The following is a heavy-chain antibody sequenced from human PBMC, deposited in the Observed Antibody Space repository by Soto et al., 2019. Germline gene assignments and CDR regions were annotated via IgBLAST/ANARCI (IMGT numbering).Heavy chain of an antibody. J-gene: IGHJ4*02. D-gene: IGHD2-2*01. Sequence: GASVKVSCKASGYTFTSYGISWVRQAPGQGLEWMGWISAYNGNTNYAQKLQGRVTMTTDTSTSTAYMELRSLRSDDTAVYYCARDFRYCSSTSLILCPFDYWGQGTLVTVSS. CDR3: ARDFRYCSSTSLILCPFDY. CDR1: GYTFTSYG. V-gene: IGHV1-18*01. CDR2: ISAYNGNT.